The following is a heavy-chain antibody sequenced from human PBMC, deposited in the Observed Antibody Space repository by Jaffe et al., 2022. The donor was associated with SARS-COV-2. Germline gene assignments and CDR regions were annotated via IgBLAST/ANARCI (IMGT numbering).Heavy chain of an antibody. V-gene: IGHV3-23*01. J-gene: IGHJ4*02. CDR2: INNDGTGP. Sequence: EVQLLQSGGGLVQPGGSLRLSCVASGFSFSTYAMYWVRQIPGRGLECVSGINNDGTGPAYAGAVKGRFTISRDNSKNTLYLQMKSLRAEDTALYYCAKRRDADRSRWALFEYWGQGSLVSVSS. D-gene: IGHD6-13*01. CDR3: AKRRDADRSRWALFEY. CDR1: GFSFSTYA.